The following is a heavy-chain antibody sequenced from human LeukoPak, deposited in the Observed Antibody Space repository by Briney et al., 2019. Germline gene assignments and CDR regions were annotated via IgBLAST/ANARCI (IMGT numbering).Heavy chain of an antibody. CDR2: IIPIFGTA. D-gene: IGHD4-17*01. V-gene: IGHV1-69*13. CDR1: GGTFSSYA. CDR3: AWGLRGYYYYYMDV. J-gene: IGHJ6*03. Sequence: GASVKVSCKASGGTFSSYAISWVRQAPGQGLEWMGGIIPIFGTANYAQKFQGRVTITADESTSTAYMELSSLRSEDTAVYYCAWGLRGYYYYYMDVWGKGTTVTISS.